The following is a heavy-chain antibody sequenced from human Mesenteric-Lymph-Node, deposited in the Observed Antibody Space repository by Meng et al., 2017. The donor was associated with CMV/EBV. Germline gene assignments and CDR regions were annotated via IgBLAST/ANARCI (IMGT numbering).Heavy chain of an antibody. Sequence: GSYWSWIRQPPGKGLEWIGEINHSGSTNYNPSLKSRVTISVDTSKNRFSLKLSSVTAADTAVYYCARGPVLLWFGELLPSNPNFDYWGQGTLVTVSS. D-gene: IGHD3-10*01. CDR1: GSY. CDR3: ARGPVLLWFGELLPSNPNFDY. J-gene: IGHJ4*02. CDR2: INHSGST. V-gene: IGHV4-34*01.